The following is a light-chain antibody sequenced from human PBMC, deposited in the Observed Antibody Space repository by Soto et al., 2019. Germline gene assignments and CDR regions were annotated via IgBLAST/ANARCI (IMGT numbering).Light chain of an antibody. CDR3: QQSYRTPIT. Sequence: DIQMTQSPSSLSASVGDRVTITCRASQSISSYLNWYQQKPGKAPKLLIYAASSLQSGVPSRFSCSGSGTDFTLTISSLQPEDFATYYCQQSYRTPITFGQGTRLEIK. CDR1: QSISSY. V-gene: IGKV1-39*01. CDR2: AAS. J-gene: IGKJ5*01.